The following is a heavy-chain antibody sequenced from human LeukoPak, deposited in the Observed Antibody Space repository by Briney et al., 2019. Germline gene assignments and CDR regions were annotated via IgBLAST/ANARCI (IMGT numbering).Heavy chain of an antibody. D-gene: IGHD3-10*01. V-gene: IGHV4-61*08. Sequence: SETLSLTCTVSGGSISSGGYYWSWIRQPPGKGLEWVGYIYNSGITSYNPSLKSRVTVSLDTSKNQFSLSLSSVTAADTAVYYCARVIKALYYGMDVWGQGTTVTVSS. CDR1: GGSISSGGYY. J-gene: IGHJ6*02. CDR3: ARVIKALYYGMDV. CDR2: IYNSGIT.